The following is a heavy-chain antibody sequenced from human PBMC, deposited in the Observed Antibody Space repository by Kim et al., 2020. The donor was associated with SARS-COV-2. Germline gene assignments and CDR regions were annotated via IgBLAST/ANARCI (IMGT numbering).Heavy chain of an antibody. V-gene: IGHV1-3*01. J-gene: IGHJ2*01. Sequence: ASVKVSCKASGYTFTSYAMHWVRQAPGQRLEWMGWINAGNGNTKYSQKFQDRVTITRDTSASTAYMELSSLRSEDTAVYYCARDRYYYDSSGYYRSYWYFDLWGRGTLVTVSS. D-gene: IGHD3-22*01. CDR1: GYTFTSYA. CDR2: INAGNGNT. CDR3: ARDRYYYDSSGYYRSYWYFDL.